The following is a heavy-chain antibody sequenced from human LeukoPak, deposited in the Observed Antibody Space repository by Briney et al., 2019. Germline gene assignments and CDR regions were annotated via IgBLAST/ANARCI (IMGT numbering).Heavy chain of an antibody. D-gene: IGHD4-17*01. CDR2: IKSKTDGGTT. V-gene: IGHV3-15*07. CDR3: TIRYGDYATMGYY. CDR1: GFTFSNAW. Sequence: GGSLRLSCAASGFTFSNAWMNWVRQAPGKGLEWVGRIKSKTDGGTTDYAAPAKGRFTISRDDSKNTLYLQMNSLKTEDTAVYYCTIRYGDYATMGYYWGQGTLVTVSS. J-gene: IGHJ4*02.